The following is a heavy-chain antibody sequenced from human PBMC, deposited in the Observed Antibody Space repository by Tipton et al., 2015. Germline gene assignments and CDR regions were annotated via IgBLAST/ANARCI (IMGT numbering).Heavy chain of an antibody. Sequence: LRLSCAVSAYSISSDYYWSWIRQPPGKGLEWIGNIDYSGTKNYNPSLKSRVTISLDTSKNQFSLKLSSVTAADTAVYYCARDLEHGMDVWGQGTTVTVSS. CDR3: ARDLEHGMDV. V-gene: IGHV4-38-2*02. J-gene: IGHJ6*02. CDR1: AYSISSDYY. D-gene: IGHD5-24*01. CDR2: IDYSGTK.